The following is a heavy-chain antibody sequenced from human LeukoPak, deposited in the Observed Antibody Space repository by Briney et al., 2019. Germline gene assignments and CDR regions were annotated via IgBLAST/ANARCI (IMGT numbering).Heavy chain of an antibody. CDR2: ISGSGGST. CDR3: AKYSSSWYALNYFDY. Sequence: GGSLRLSCAASGFTLSSYVMRWVRQAPGKGLEWVSAISGSGGSTYYADSVEGRFTISRDNSKNTLYLQMNSLRAEDTAVYYCAKYSSSWYALNYFDYWGQGTLVTVSS. D-gene: IGHD6-13*01. V-gene: IGHV3-23*01. J-gene: IGHJ4*02. CDR1: GFTLSSYV.